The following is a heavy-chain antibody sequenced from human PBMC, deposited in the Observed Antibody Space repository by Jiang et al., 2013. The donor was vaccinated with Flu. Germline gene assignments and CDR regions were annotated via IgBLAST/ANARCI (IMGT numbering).Heavy chain of an antibody. CDR2: IIPIFGTA. CDR1: GGTFSSYA. Sequence: SGAEVKKPGSSVKVSCKASGGTFSSYAISWVRQAPGQGLEWMGGIIPIFGTANYAQKFQGRVTITADESTSTAYMELSSLRSEDTAVYYCARDRTLPGATGYYYYYGMDVWGQGTTVTVSS. D-gene: IGHD1-26*01. CDR3: ARDRTLPGATGYYYYYGMDV. V-gene: IGHV1-69*01. J-gene: IGHJ6*02.